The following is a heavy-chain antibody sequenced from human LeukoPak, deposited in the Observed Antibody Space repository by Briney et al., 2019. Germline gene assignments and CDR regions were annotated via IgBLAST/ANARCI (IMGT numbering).Heavy chain of an antibody. Sequence: ASVKVSCKASGYTFTSYGISWVRQAPGQGLEWMGWISPYNGNTKYPQKFQGRVTMTTDTSTSTTCMELRSLRLDDTAVYYCAREASSSWPNWFDPWGQGTLVTVSS. D-gene: IGHD6-13*01. CDR1: GYTFTSYG. CDR2: ISPYNGNT. CDR3: AREASSSWPNWFDP. V-gene: IGHV1-18*01. J-gene: IGHJ5*02.